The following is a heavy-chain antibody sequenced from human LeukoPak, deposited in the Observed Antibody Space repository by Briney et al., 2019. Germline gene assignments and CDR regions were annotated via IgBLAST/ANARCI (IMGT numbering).Heavy chain of an antibody. Sequence: GGSLRLSCAASGFTFSSYWMSWVRQAPGKGLEWVANIKQDGSEKYYVDSVKGRFTISRDNAKNSLYLQMNSLRAEDTAVYYCARLAQRCSSTSCYPSYFDYWGQGTLVTVSS. V-gene: IGHV3-7*01. CDR3: ARLAQRCSSTSCYPSYFDY. D-gene: IGHD2-2*01. CDR1: GFTFSSYW. J-gene: IGHJ4*02. CDR2: IKQDGSEK.